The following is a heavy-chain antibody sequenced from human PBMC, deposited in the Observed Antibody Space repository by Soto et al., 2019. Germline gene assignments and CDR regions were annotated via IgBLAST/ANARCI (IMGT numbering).Heavy chain of an antibody. J-gene: IGHJ1*01. CDR3: ARGGWGIAAAGSQYFQH. Sequence: QVQLQESGPGLVKPSETLSLTCTVSGGSVSSGSYYWSWIRQPPGKGLEWIGYIYYSGSTNYNPSLKSRVTISVDTSKNQFSLKLSSVTAADTAVYYCARGGWGIAAAGSQYFQHWGQGTLVTVSS. D-gene: IGHD6-13*01. CDR2: IYYSGST. CDR1: GGSVSSGSYY. V-gene: IGHV4-61*01.